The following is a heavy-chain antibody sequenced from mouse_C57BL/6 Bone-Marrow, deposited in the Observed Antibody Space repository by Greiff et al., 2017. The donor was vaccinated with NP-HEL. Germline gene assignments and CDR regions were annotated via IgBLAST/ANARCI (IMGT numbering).Heavy chain of an antibody. CDR1: GYTFTSYW. V-gene: IGHV1-69*01. J-gene: IGHJ2*01. Sequence: QVQLQQPGAELVMPGASVKLSCKASGYTFTSYWMHWVKQRPGQGLEWIGEIDTSDSYTNYNQKFKGKSTLTVDKSSSTAYMQLSSLTSEDSAVYYCARGNYFDYWGQGTTLTVSS. CDR3: ARGNYFDY. CDR2: IDTSDSYT.